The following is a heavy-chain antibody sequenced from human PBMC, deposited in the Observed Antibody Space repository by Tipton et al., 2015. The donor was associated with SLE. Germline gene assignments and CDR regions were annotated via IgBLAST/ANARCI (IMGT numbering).Heavy chain of an antibody. J-gene: IGHJ4*02. CDR1: DNAFASYG. CDR2: ISPHNGKT. V-gene: IGHV1-18*04. CDR3: ARTFISAGFDY. Sequence: QSGPEVKKPGASLKVSCRASDNAFASYGLTWVRQAPGQGLDWMGLISPHNGKTNYAQKFQGRVTMTAETSTSTVYMELRSLRSDDTAVYFCARTFISAGFDYWGQGILVAVSS.